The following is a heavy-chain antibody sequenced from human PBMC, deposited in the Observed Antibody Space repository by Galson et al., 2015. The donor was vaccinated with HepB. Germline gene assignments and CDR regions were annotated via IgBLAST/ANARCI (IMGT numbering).Heavy chain of an antibody. CDR3: AKDRFFWSGYCLN. CDR1: GFTFSSYA. Sequence: SLRLSCAASGFTFSSYAMSWVRQAPGKGLEWVSAISGSGGSTYYADSVKGRFTISRDNSKNTLYLQMNSLRAEDTAVYYCAKDRFFWSGYCLNWGQGTLVTVSS. CDR2: ISGSGGST. J-gene: IGHJ4*02. V-gene: IGHV3-23*01. D-gene: IGHD3-3*01.